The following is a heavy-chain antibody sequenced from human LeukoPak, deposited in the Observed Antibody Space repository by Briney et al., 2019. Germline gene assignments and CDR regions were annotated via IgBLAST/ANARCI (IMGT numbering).Heavy chain of an antibody. V-gene: IGHV3-23*01. Sequence: GGSLRLSCEASGFTFSSYAMSWVRQAPGKGLEWVSGISTNGGSTSYADSVKGRLTISRDNPRNMLYMEMNSLRAEDTAVYYCARDLGRTTAFDYWGQGTLVTVSS. J-gene: IGHJ4*02. CDR2: ISTNGGST. D-gene: IGHD2-2*01. CDR1: GFTFSSYA. CDR3: ARDLGRTTAFDY.